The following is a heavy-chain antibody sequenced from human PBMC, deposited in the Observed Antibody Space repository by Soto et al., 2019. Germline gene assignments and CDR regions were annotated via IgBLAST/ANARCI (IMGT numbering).Heavy chain of an antibody. Sequence: KVSCKASGYTFTSYGSSWVRQMPGKGLEWMGIIYPGDSDTRYSPSFQGQVTISADKPISTAYLQWSSLKASDTAMYYCAGAIEATPVFDYWGQGTLVTVSS. CDR1: GYTFTSYG. CDR3: AGAIEATPVFDY. V-gene: IGHV5-51*04. J-gene: IGHJ4*02. CDR2: IYPGDSDT. D-gene: IGHD2-21*01.